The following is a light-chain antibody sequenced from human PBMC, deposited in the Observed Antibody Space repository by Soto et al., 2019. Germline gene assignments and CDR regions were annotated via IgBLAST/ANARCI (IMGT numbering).Light chain of an antibody. CDR3: SSYAGSNNWV. CDR2: EVS. J-gene: IGLJ3*02. Sequence: QSALTQPPSASGSPGQSVTISCTGTNSDIGGYNYVSWYQHHPGKAPKLMIYEVSKRHSGVPDRFSGSKSGNTASLTVSGLQAEDEADYYCSSYAGSNNWVFGGGTKLTVL. V-gene: IGLV2-8*01. CDR1: NSDIGGYNY.